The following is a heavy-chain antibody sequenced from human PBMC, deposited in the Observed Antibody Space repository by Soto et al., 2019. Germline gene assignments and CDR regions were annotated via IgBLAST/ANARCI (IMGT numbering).Heavy chain of an antibody. CDR1: GFTFSSYA. CDR2: ISSSGTNI. V-gene: IGHV3-23*01. D-gene: IGHD1-26*01. CDR3: AKLNWDFPDY. Sequence: GGSLRLSCAPSGFTFSSYAMNWVRQAPGKGLEWVSAISSSGTNIYSEDSEKGRFTISRDNSKNTLYLQMNSLRAEDTAVYYCAKLNWDFPDYWGQGTLVTVSS. J-gene: IGHJ4*02.